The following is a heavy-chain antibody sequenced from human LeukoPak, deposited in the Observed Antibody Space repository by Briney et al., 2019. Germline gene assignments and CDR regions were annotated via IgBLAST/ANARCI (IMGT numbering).Heavy chain of an antibody. J-gene: IGHJ4*02. CDR2: INHSGYT. CDR3: ASSPYSGYFDY. Sequence: SQTPSLTCTVSGGSMSSGNYYWSWIRQSPGKGLEWIGYINHSGYTFYNPSLKSRVALSIDTSKKQFSLKLSSVTAADTAVYYCASSPYSGYFDYWGQGTLVTVSS. CDR1: GGSMSSGNYY. D-gene: IGHD1-26*01. V-gene: IGHV4-30-4*08.